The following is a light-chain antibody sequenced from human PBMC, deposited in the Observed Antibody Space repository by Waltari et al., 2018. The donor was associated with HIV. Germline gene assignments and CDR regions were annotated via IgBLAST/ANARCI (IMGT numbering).Light chain of an antibody. V-gene: IGLV2-23*02. Sequence: QSALTQSASVSGSPGQSLTISCPGTSSAVGSYNLVSWYQQHPGKAPKFMIYEVSKRPSGVSNRFSGSKSGNTASLTISGLQAEDEADYYCCSYAGSSTFWVFGGGTKLTVL. J-gene: IGLJ3*02. CDR3: CSYAGSSTFWV. CDR1: SSAVGSYNL. CDR2: EVS.